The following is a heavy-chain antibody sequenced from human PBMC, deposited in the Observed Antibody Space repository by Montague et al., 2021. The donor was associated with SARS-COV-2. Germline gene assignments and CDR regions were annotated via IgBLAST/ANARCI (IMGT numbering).Heavy chain of an antibody. V-gene: IGHV4-39*07. Sequence: SETLSLTCNVSGASISRSDYYWAWIRQPPGKGLELIGSIHYIGNTYYIPSLESRVTISVDTSKKQVSLKMISVTAADTAVYYCARDLGDRDGGFDYWGQGTLVTVSS. CDR2: IHYIGNT. J-gene: IGHJ4*02. CDR1: GASISRSDYY. CDR3: ARDLGDRDGGFDY. D-gene: IGHD3-16*01.